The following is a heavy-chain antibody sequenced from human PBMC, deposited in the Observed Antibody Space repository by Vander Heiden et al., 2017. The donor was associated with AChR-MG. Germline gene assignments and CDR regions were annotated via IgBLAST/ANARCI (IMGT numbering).Heavy chain of an antibody. CDR1: GFSFSDAW. J-gene: IGHJ4*02. Sequence: EVQLVVSGGGLINPGGSLRLSCAASGFSFSDAWMAWVRQAPGRGLEWIGRIRSKAHGGAAVHAAPVKGRFTISRDDSKNTLYLQMDSLKTEDTALYFCTRDLAMWGQGTLVTVSS. V-gene: IGHV3-15*01. CDR2: IRSKAHGGAA. CDR3: TRDLAM.